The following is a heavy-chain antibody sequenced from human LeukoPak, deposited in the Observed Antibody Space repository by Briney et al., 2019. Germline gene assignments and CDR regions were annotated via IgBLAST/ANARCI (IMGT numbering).Heavy chain of an antibody. CDR2: ISAYNGNT. CDR1: GYTFTSYG. Sequence: ASVKVSCKASGYTFTSYGISWVRQAPGQGLEWMGWISAYNGNTNYAQKLQGRVTMTTDTSTSTAYMELRSLRSDDTAVYYCARVRAPGSSGSEGYWGQGTLVTVSS. D-gene: IGHD5-12*01. CDR3: ARVRAPGSSGSEGY. J-gene: IGHJ4*02. V-gene: IGHV1-18*01.